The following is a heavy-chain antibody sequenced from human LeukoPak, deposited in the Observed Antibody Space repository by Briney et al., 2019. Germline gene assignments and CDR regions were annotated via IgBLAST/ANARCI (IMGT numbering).Heavy chain of an antibody. CDR3: ARDLRYSSSWHGNY. CDR2: ISSSSSYI. Sequence: SAGSLRLSCAASGFTFSSYSMNWVRQAPGKGLEWVSSISSSSSYIYYADSVKGRFTISRDNAKNSLYLQMNSLRAEDTAVYYCARDLRYSSSWHGNYWGQGTLVTVSS. V-gene: IGHV3-21*01. CDR1: GFTFSSYS. D-gene: IGHD6-13*01. J-gene: IGHJ4*02.